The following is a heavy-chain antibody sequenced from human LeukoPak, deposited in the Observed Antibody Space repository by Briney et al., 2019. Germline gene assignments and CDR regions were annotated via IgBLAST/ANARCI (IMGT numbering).Heavy chain of an antibody. J-gene: IGHJ1*01. Sequence: GASVKVSCKASGYTFTGYGITWVRQVPGQGLEWVGWISGYNGDTNYAQKLQDRVTMTTDTSTSTAYMELRSLRSDDTAVYYCARGGPTTVTTRYFLHWGQGTLVTVSS. CDR2: ISGYNGDT. V-gene: IGHV1-18*01. CDR1: GYTFTGYG. CDR3: ARGGPTTVTTRYFLH. D-gene: IGHD4-17*01.